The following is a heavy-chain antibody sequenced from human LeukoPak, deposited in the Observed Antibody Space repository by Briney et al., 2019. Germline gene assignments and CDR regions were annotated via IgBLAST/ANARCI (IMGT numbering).Heavy chain of an antibody. CDR3: AKCPFNSWYSWFDP. J-gene: IGHJ5*02. CDR2: ISGSGGST. V-gene: IGHV3-23*01. CDR1: GFTFSSYA. D-gene: IGHD6-13*01. Sequence: GGSLRLSCEASGFTFSSYAMSWVRQAPGKGLEWVSAISGSGGSTYYADSVKGRFTISRDNSKNTLYLQMNSLRAEDTAVYYCAKCPFNSWYSWFDPWGQGTLVTVSS.